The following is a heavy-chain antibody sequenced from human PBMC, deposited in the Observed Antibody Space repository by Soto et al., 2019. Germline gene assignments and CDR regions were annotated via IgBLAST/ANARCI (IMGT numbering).Heavy chain of an antibody. CDR1: GFTFSSYS. D-gene: IGHD3-9*01. CDR2: ISSSSSTI. Sequence: PGGSLRLSCAASGFTFSSYSMNWVRQAPGKGLEWVSYISSSSSTIYYADSVKGRFTISRDNAKNSLYLQMNSLRAEDTAVYYCTRALAYDIRTSRYYYYYMDVWGKGTTVTVSS. CDR3: TRALAYDIRTSRYYYYYMDV. J-gene: IGHJ6*03. V-gene: IGHV3-48*01.